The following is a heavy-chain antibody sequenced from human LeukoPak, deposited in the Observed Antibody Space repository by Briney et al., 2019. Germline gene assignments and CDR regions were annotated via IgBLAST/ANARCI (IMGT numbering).Heavy chain of an antibody. CDR3: AKRVVHDHYYYGMDV. J-gene: IGHJ6*04. CDR1: GFTFSSYA. V-gene: IGHV3-23*01. D-gene: IGHD5/OR15-5a*01. Sequence: GGSLRLSCAASGFTFSSYAMSWVRQAPGKGLEWVSAISGSDGSTYYADSVKGRFTISRDNSKNTLYLQMNSLRAEDTAVYYCAKRVVHDHYYYGMDVWGKGTTVTVSS. CDR2: ISGSDGST.